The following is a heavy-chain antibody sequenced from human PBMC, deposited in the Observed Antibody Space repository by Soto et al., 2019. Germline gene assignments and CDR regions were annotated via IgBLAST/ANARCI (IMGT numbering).Heavy chain of an antibody. J-gene: IGHJ5*01. Sequence: EVQLLESGGGLVKPGGSLRLSCAASGFTFSSYAMNWVRQAPGKGLEWVSSISGLGGSRYYADSVKGRFTISRDNSKNTLYLQMSSLRVDDTAVYYCSKDLTGDDDSWGQGTLVTVSS. D-gene: IGHD7-27*01. CDR1: GFTFSSYA. CDR2: ISGLGGSR. V-gene: IGHV3-23*01. CDR3: SKDLTGDDDS.